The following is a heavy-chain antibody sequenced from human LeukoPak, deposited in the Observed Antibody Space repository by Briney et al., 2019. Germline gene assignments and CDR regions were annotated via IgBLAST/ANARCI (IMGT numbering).Heavy chain of an antibody. D-gene: IGHD2-2*01. CDR3: AGLYCSRTSCFFDY. CDR1: GGSVSSSSYY. V-gene: IGHV4-61*01. CDR2: ISYSGST. Sequence: PSETLSLTCTVSGGSVSSSSYYWSWIRQPPGKGLEWIGYISYSGSTNYIPSLESRVTISVDRSKNQFSLKLRSVTAADTAVYYCAGLYCSRTSCFFDYWGQGTLVTVSS. J-gene: IGHJ4*02.